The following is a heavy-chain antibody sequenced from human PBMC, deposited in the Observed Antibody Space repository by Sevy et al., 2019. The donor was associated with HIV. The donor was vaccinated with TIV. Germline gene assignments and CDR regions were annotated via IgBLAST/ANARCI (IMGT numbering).Heavy chain of an antibody. J-gene: IGHJ4*02. CDR3: ATDSSGWTAYFDY. CDR2: ISGSGGST. Sequence: GGSLRLSCAASGFTFSSYAMSWDRQAPGKGLEWVSAISGSGGSTYYADSVKGRFTISRDNSKNTLYLQMNSLRAEDTAVYYCATDSSGWTAYFDYWGQGTLVTVSS. V-gene: IGHV3-23*01. D-gene: IGHD6-19*01. CDR1: GFTFSSYA.